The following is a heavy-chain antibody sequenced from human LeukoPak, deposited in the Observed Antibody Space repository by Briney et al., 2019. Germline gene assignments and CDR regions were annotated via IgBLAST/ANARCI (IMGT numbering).Heavy chain of an antibody. Sequence: PGTSLRLSCEASGFAFGSYAMHWVRQAPGRGLEWVAVISHDGDNTNSGESVRGRFTLSRDNSKNTLDLQMNSLRAEDMAVYYCARGPWASGTQITSLDLWGRGTLVTVSS. CDR2: ISHDGDNT. CDR3: ARGPWASGTQITSLDL. D-gene: IGHD3-10*01. V-gene: IGHV3-30-3*01. J-gene: IGHJ2*01. CDR1: GFAFGSYA.